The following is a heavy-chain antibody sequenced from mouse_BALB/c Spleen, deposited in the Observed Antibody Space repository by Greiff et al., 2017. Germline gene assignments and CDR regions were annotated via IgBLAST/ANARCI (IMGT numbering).Heavy chain of an antibody. CDR1: GFSLTSYG. J-gene: IGHJ3*01. CDR3: AKGGDGDHSSWFAY. Sequence: VKLMESGPGLVAPSQSLSITCTVSGFSLTSYGVSWVRQPPGKGLEWLGVIWGDGSTNYHSALISRLSISKDNSKSQVFLKLNSLQTDDTATYYCAKGGDGDHSSWFAYWGQGTLVTVSA. V-gene: IGHV2-3*01. CDR2: IWGDGST. D-gene: IGHD2-13*01.